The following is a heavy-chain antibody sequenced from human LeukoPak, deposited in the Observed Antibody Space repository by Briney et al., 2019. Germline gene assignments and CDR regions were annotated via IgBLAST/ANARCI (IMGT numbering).Heavy chain of an antibody. CDR1: GGSFSSGGYY. V-gene: IGHV4-61*08. J-gene: IGHJ4*02. D-gene: IGHD5-18*01. CDR2: VHYSGST. CDR3: ARGRGYSYGYSSDS. Sequence: PSETLSLTCTVSGGSFSSGGYYWSWIRQPPGKGLEWIGSVHYSGSTNYNPSLRSRDTISVDTSKTQISLRLSSVTAADTAVYYCARGRGYSYGYSSDSWGQGTLVTVSS.